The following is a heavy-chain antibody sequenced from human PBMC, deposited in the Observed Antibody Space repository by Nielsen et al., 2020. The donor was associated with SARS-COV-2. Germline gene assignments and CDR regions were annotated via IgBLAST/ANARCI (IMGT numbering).Heavy chain of an antibody. J-gene: IGHJ6*03. Sequence: GESLKISCAASGFTFSSYGMHWVRQAPGKGLEWVAVISYDGSNKYYADSVKGRFTISRDNSKNTLYLQMNSLRAEDTAVYYCAKEGTYYDFWSGYQLPYYYYYMDVWGKGITVTVSS. CDR3: AKEGTYYDFWSGYQLPYYYYYMDV. D-gene: IGHD3-3*01. CDR2: ISYDGSNK. CDR1: GFTFSSYG. V-gene: IGHV3-30*18.